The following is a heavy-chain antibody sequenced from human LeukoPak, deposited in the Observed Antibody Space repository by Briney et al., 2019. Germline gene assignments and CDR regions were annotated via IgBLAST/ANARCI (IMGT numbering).Heavy chain of an antibody. V-gene: IGHV3-53*01. D-gene: IGHD3-22*01. CDR1: GFTVSSNY. CDR2: IYSGGST. CDR3: ARVGFYYDSSGYQSHDAFDI. J-gene: IGHJ3*02. Sequence: GRSLRLSCAASGFTVSSNYMSWVRQAPGKGLEWVSVIYSGGSTYYADSVKGRFTISRDNSKNTLYLQMNSLRAEDTAVYYCARVGFYYDSSGYQSHDAFDIWGQGTMVTVSS.